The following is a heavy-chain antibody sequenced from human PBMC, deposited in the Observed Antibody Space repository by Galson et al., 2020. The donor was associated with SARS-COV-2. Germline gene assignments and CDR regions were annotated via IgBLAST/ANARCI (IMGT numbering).Heavy chain of an antibody. CDR2: ISYDGSNK. J-gene: IGHJ6*02. D-gene: IGHD1-26*01. CDR3: AAYIVGATKREYYYYYGMDV. V-gene: IGHV3-30*03. CDR1: GFTFSSYG. Sequence: TGGSLRLSCAASGFTFSSYGMHWVRQAPGKGLEWVAVISYDGSNKYYADSVKGRFTISRDNSKNTLYLQMNSLRAEDTAVYYCAAYIVGATKREYYYYYGMDVWGQGTTVTVSS.